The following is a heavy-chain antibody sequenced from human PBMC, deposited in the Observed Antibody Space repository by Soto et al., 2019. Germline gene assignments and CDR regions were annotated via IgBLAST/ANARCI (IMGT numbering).Heavy chain of an antibody. J-gene: IGHJ5*02. CDR1: GGTFSSYA. D-gene: IGHD1-1*01. V-gene: IGHV1-69*01. CDR3: AKAAQTRFNWNDLGTWFDP. CDR2: IIPIFGIP. Sequence: QVQLVQSGAEVKKPGSSVKVSCKESGGTFSSYAIAWVRQAPGQGLEWMGGIIPIFGIPNYAQKFQGKVAITADESTNTAYMELSSLRSDDTAVYYWAKAAQTRFNWNDLGTWFDPWGQGTMVTVSS.